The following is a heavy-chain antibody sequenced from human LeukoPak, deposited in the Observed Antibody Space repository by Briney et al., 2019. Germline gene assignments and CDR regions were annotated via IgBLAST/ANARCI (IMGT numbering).Heavy chain of an antibody. CDR1: GFTFSSYA. CDR3: AKDPYYDFWSGHFPYFDY. CDR2: ISGTGVST. J-gene: IGHJ4*02. D-gene: IGHD3-3*01. Sequence: PGGSLRLSCDASGFTFSSYAMSWVRQAPGKGLEWVSAISGTGVSTYYADSVKDRFTIARDNSKNTLYLQMNSLRAEDTAVYYCAKDPYYDFWSGHFPYFDYWGQGTLVTVSS. V-gene: IGHV3-23*01.